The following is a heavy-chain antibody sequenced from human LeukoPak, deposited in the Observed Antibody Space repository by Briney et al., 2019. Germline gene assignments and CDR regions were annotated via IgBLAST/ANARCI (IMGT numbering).Heavy chain of an antibody. CDR2: INSDGSST. D-gene: IGHD3-22*01. J-gene: IGHJ4*02. Sequence: GALRLSCAASGFTFSSYAMSWVRQAPGKGLVWVSRINSDGSSTSYADSVKGRFTISRDDAKDKLYLQMNSLRAEDTAVYYCTRGPGYYDSSGSQSGFDYWGQGTLVTVSS. V-gene: IGHV3-74*01. CDR1: GFTFSSYA. CDR3: TRGPGYYDSSGSQSGFDY.